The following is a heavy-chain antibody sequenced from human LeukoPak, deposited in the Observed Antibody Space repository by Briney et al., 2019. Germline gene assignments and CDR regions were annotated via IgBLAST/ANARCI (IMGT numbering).Heavy chain of an antibody. CDR1: GFTFSSYA. D-gene: IGHD2-2*01. CDR3: AKEPHIVVVPAAMGNDY. Sequence: GGSLRLSCAASGFTFSSYAMSWVRQAPGKGLEWVSAISGSGGSTYYADSVKGRFTISRDNSKNTLYLQMNSLRAEDTAVYYCAKEPHIVVVPAAMGNDYWGQGTLVTVSS. J-gene: IGHJ4*02. CDR2: ISGSGGST. V-gene: IGHV3-23*01.